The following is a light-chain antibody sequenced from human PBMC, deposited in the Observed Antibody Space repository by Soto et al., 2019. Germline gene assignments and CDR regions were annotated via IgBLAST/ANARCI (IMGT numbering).Light chain of an antibody. CDR2: AAS. CDR3: QQSYSNPT. J-gene: IGKJ1*01. CDR1: QNIITY. V-gene: IGKV1-39*01. Sequence: DAQLTQSPSSLSVFVGDSVTVTCRASQNIITYLHWYHQKPGEAPTLLINAASTLQSGVPSRFSGSGSGTDFTLTINSLQPDDVGTYYCQQSYSNPTFGQGTTVEIK.